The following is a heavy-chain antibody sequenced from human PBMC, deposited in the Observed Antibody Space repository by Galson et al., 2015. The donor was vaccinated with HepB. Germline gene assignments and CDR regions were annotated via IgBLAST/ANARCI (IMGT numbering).Heavy chain of an antibody. V-gene: IGHV3-7*01. J-gene: IGHJ3*02. CDR1: GFTFNNYW. D-gene: IGHD2-2*01. CDR3: AREVVGVVGCFDI. Sequence: SLRLSCAASGFTFNNYWMSWVRQAPGKGLEWVANIKQDGSEKYYVDSVKGRFTMSRDNARNSLYLQMNSLRAGDTAVYYCAREVVGVVGCFDIWGQGTMVTVSS. CDR2: IKQDGSEK.